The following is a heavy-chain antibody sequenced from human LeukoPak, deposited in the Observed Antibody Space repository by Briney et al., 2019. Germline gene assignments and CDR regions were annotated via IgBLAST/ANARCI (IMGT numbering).Heavy chain of an antibody. V-gene: IGHV1-8*01. CDR2: MNPNSGKT. D-gene: IGHD3-10*01. J-gene: IGHJ4*02. Sequence: AAVTVSCKASGYTFTSYDIHWVRQDPGRGLDYLGWMNPNSGKTVYTQKFQGRFSITRDTSISTAYLELNSLTSEDTAVYYCARGGGFSFGAQSYYQLSLWGQGTLVTVSS. CDR1: GYTFTSYD. CDR3: ARGGGFSFGAQSYYQLSL.